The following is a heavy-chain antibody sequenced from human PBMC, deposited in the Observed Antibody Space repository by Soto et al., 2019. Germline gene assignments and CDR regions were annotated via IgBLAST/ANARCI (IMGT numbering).Heavy chain of an antibody. D-gene: IGHD5-12*01. CDR1: GGTFSSYA. CDR3: ARGGYGINYYYYGMDV. J-gene: IGHJ6*02. V-gene: IGHV1-69*01. Sequence: QVQLVQSGAEVKKPGSSVKVSCKASGGTFSSYAISWVRQAPGQGLEWMGGNIPIFGTGNYAKKFQGRVKITEDESTSTAYMELSSLRSEDTAVYYCARGGYGINYYYYGMDVWGQGTTVTVSS. CDR2: NIPIFGTG.